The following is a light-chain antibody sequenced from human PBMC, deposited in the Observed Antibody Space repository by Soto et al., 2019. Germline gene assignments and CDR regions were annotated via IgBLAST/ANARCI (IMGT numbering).Light chain of an antibody. CDR3: AAWDGSLNVVV. CDR2: DNN. J-gene: IGLJ2*01. V-gene: IGLV1-44*01. CDR1: SSNIGSNT. Sequence: QSVLTQPPSASGTPGQRVTISCSGSSSNIGSNTVNWYQQLPGTAPKLLIYDNNQRPSGVPDRFSGSKSGTSASLAISGLQSEAAADYYCAAWDGSLNVVVFGGGTKLTVL.